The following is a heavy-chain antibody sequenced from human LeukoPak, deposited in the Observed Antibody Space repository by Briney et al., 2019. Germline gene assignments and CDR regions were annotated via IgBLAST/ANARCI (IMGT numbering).Heavy chain of an antibody. J-gene: IGHJ5*02. CDR3: AKHLYLFFWDT. V-gene: IGHV3-23*01. CDR2: IASDGFMA. D-gene: IGHD3-16*01. CDR1: GFTFTFYS. Sequence: GGSLRLSRVASGFTFTFYSIHSVRQAPGKGLEWVATIASDGFMAYYADSLKGRFVISRDNSQQTIYLQMNSLRADDTAVYYGAKHLYLFFWDTGGQGTLVTVSS.